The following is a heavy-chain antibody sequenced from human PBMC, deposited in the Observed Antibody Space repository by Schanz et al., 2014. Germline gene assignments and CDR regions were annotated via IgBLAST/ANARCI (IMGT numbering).Heavy chain of an antibody. Sequence: EVQLVESGGGLLQPGGSLRLSCAVSGFTVNTNYMSWVRQAPGKGLEWVSSLYIGGGSTRYADSVKGRFTISRDNSKDTLYLQMNSLRAEDTAVYFCARDGGRDGYNLAFDVWGQGTLVTVSS. CDR2: LYIGGGST. J-gene: IGHJ3*01. CDR1: GFTVNTNY. D-gene: IGHD5-12*01. CDR3: ARDGGRDGYNLAFDV. V-gene: IGHV3-53*01.